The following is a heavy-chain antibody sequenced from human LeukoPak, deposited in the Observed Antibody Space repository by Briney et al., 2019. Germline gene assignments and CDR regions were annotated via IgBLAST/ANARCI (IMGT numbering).Heavy chain of an antibody. D-gene: IGHD3-3*01. V-gene: IGHV4-31*03. CDR3: ARGSPEFWVGYYYYYYYMDV. Sequence: SQTLSLTCTVSGGSISSGGYYWNWIRQHPGKGLEWIGYIYYSGSTYYNPSLKSRVTISVDTSKNQFSLKLSSVTAADTAVYYCARGSPEFWVGYYYYYYYMDVWGKGTTVTVSS. CDR2: IYYSGST. CDR1: GGSISSGGYY. J-gene: IGHJ6*03.